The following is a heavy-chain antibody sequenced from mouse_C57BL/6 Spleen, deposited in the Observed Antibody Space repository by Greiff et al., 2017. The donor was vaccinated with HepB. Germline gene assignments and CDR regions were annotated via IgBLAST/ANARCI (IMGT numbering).Heavy chain of an antibody. Sequence: EVNLVESGGGLVKPGGSLKLSCAASGFTFSSYTMSWVRQTPEKRLEWVATISGGGGNTYYPDSVKGRFTISRDNAKNTLYLQMSSLRSEDTALYYCARQRGNSYYYAMDYWGQGTSVTVSS. J-gene: IGHJ4*01. CDR3: ARQRGNSYYYAMDY. CDR1: GFTFSSYT. D-gene: IGHD2-1*01. CDR2: ISGGGGNT. V-gene: IGHV5-9*01.